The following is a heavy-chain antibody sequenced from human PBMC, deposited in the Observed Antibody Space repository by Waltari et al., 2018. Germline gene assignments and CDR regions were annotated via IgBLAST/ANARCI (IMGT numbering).Heavy chain of an antibody. CDR3: ARGWQGQINYYYMDV. J-gene: IGHJ6*03. CDR2: ISYDGSNE. D-gene: IGHD3-10*01. Sequence: QVHLVESGGGVAQPWRSLRRPLSASGFTFSSFAIHWVRQAPGKGLEWVGVISYDGSNEYYVDFTKGRFTISRDNSKNTLYLQIDSLTAEDTAVYYCARGWQGQINYYYMDVWGTGTPVTVSS. V-gene: IGHV3-30-3*01. CDR1: GFTFSSFA.